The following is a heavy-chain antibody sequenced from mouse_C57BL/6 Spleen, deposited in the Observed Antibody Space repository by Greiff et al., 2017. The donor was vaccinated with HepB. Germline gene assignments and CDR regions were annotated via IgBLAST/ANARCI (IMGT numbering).Heavy chain of an antibody. D-gene: IGHD1-1*01. Sequence: LVESGAELARPGASVKLSCKASGYTFTSYGISWVKQRTGQGLEWIGEIYPRSGNTYYNEKFKGKATLTADKSSSTAYMELRSLTSEDSAVYFCARITTVVARGGYFDYWGQGTTLTVSS. V-gene: IGHV1-81*01. CDR3: ARITTVVARGGYFDY. CDR1: GYTFTSYG. J-gene: IGHJ2*01. CDR2: IYPRSGNT.